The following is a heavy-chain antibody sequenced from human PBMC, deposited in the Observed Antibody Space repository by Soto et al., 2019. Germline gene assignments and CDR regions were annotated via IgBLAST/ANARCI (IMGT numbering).Heavy chain of an antibody. CDR3: ARDKITGLFDY. J-gene: IGHJ4*01. V-gene: IGHV4-34*01. CDR1: GGSFSGYY. Sequence: QVQLQQWGAGLLKPSETLSLTCAVYGGSFSGYYWTWIRQPPGTGLEWIGEINHSGSTNYNPSLKSRVTISVDPSKNQFSLKLTSVTAADTAVYYGARDKITGLFDYWGHGTLVTVSS. CDR2: INHSGST. D-gene: IGHD2-8*02.